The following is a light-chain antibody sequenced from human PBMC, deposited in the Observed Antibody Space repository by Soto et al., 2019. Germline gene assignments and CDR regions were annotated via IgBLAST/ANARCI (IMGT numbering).Light chain of an antibody. CDR1: QSVNSNY. Sequence: EIVLTQSPGTLSLSSGERATLSCRASQSVNSNYLAWYQQKPGQAPRLLIYGASSRATGIPDRFSGSGSGTDFTLTISRLEPEDFAVYYCQQFVSSLITLGQGTRLEIK. CDR2: GAS. J-gene: IGKJ5*01. CDR3: QQFVSSLIT. V-gene: IGKV3-20*01.